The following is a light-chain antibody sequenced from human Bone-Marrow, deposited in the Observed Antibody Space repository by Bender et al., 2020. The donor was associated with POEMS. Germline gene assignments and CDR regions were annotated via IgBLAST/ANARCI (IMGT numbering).Light chain of an antibody. V-gene: IGLV3-1*01. J-gene: IGLJ2*01. CDR3: TSFTRSRGVV. CDR1: RLGDKF. Sequence: SYELTQPSSVSVSPGQTASITCSGDRLGDKFAFWYQQKPGQSPMVVIYQDNKRPSGIPERFSGSKSGNTAALTISGLQANDEADYYCTSFTRSRGVVFGGGTKLTVL. CDR2: QDN.